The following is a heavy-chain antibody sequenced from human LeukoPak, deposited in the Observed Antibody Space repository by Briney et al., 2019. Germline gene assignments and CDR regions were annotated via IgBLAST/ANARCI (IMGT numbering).Heavy chain of an antibody. Sequence: PSETLSLTCDVSGGSISSGGYSWSWIRQPPGKGLEWIGYIYHSGSTYYNPSLKSRVTISVDRSKNQFSLKLSSVTAAGTAVYYCARGYYYDSSGYSGTFDYWGQGTLVTVSS. CDR2: IYHSGST. CDR1: GGSISSGGYS. D-gene: IGHD3-22*01. CDR3: ARGYYYDSSGYSGTFDY. J-gene: IGHJ4*02. V-gene: IGHV4-30-2*01.